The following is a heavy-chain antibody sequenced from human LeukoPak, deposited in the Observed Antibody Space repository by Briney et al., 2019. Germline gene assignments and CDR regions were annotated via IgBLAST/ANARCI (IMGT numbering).Heavy chain of an antibody. V-gene: IGHV3-33*01. D-gene: IGHD3-3*01. J-gene: IGHJ6*02. Sequence: GGSLRLSCAASGFTFSSYGMPWVRQAPGKGLEWVAVIWYDGSNKYYADSVKGRFTISRDNSKNTLYLQMNSLRAEDTAVYYCPRDYRRFLEWCPPFGMDVWGQGTTVTVSS. CDR2: IWYDGSNK. CDR1: GFTFSSYG. CDR3: PRDYRRFLEWCPPFGMDV.